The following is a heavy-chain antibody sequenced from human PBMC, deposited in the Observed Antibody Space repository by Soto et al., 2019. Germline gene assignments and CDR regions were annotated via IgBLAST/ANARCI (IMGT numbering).Heavy chain of an antibody. Sequence: GGSLRLSCAASGFTFSSYGMHWVRQAPGKGLEWVAVIWYDGSNKYYAESVKGRFTISRDNSKNTLYLQMNSLRAEDTAVYYCARRVGAITYYFDYWGQGTLVTVSS. CDR2: IWYDGSNK. CDR1: GFTFSSYG. V-gene: IGHV3-33*01. J-gene: IGHJ4*02. CDR3: ARRVGAITYYFDY. D-gene: IGHD1-26*01.